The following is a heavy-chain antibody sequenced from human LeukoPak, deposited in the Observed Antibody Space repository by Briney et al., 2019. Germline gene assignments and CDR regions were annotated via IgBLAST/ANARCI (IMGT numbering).Heavy chain of an antibody. CDR1: GFTFSSCA. CDR2: ISGGGGTT. D-gene: IGHD1-26*01. Sequence: PGESLRLSCAASGFTFSSCAMTWVRRAPGKGLEWVSVISGGGGTTYYADSVKGRFTISRDNSENTLYLQMNSLRAEDTAVYYCAKGYSGSYLDYWGQGTLVTVSS. CDR3: AKGYSGSYLDY. V-gene: IGHV3-23*01. J-gene: IGHJ4*02.